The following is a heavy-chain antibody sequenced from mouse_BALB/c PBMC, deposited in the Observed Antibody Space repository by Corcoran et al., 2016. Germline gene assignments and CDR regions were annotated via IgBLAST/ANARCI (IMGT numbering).Heavy chain of an antibody. J-gene: IGHJ2*01. V-gene: IGHV9-3*02. CDR2: INTNTGEP. CDR3: ARDGIAYYRFLFDY. Sequence: QIQLVQSGPELKKPGETVKISCKASGYTFTNYGMNWVKQAPGKGLKWMGWINTNTGEPTYAEEFKGRFAFSLETSASTAYLQINNLKNEDTATYFCARDGIAYYRFLFDYWGQGTTLTVSS. CDR1: GYTFTNYG. D-gene: IGHD2-14*01.